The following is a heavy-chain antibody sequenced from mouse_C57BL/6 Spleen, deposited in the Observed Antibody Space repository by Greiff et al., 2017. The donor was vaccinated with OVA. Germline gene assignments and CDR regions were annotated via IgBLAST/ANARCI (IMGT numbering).Heavy chain of an antibody. V-gene: IGHV3-6*01. J-gene: IGHJ4*01. D-gene: IGHD2-10*01. Sequence: EVKLMESGPGLVKPSQSLSLTCSVTGYSITSGYYWNWIRQFPGNKLEWMGYISYDGSNNYNPSLKNRISITRDTSKNQFFLKLNSVTTEDTATYYCATYYEAMDYWGQGTSVTVSS. CDR2: ISYDGSN. CDR3: ATYYEAMDY. CDR1: GYSITSGYY.